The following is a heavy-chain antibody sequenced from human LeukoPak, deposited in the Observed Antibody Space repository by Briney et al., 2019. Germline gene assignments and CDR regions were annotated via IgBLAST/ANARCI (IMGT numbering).Heavy chain of an antibody. J-gene: IGHJ6*02. CDR1: GYTFTSYG. CDR2: ISAYNGNT. D-gene: IGHD6-13*01. Sequence: ASVKVSCKASGYTFTSYGISWVRQAPGQGLEWMGWISAYNGNTNYAQKLQGRVTMTTDTSTSTAYMELRSLRSDDTAVYYCARGSVGSSWLYYYYYYGMDVWGQGTTVTVPS. CDR3: ARGSVGSSWLYYYYYYGMDV. V-gene: IGHV1-18*01.